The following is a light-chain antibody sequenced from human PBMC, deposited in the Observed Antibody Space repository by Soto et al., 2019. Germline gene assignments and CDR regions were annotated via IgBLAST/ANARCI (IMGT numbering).Light chain of an antibody. V-gene: IGKV2-30*02. CDR3: MQGTHWPFT. CDR1: QSLVHSDGNTY. CDR2: KVS. J-gene: IGKJ2*01. Sequence: DVVMTQSLLSLPVTLGQPASISCRSSQSLVHSDGNTYLNWFQQRPGQSPRRLIYKVSTRDSGVPDRFSGSGSGTDFTLRISSVEAEDVGVYYCMQGTHWPFTFGQGTKLEIK.